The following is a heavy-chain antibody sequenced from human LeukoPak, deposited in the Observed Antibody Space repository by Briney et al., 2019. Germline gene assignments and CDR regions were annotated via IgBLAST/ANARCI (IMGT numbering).Heavy chain of an antibody. D-gene: IGHD4-11*01. CDR3: AREKTTPPYYYYGMDV. CDR2: INPSGGST. Sequence: ASVKVSCKASGYTFTSYYMHWVRQAPGQGLEWMRIINPSGGSTSYAQKFQGRVTMTRDTSTSTVYMELSSLRSEDTAVYYCAREKTTPPYYYYGMDVWGQGTTVTVSS. CDR1: GYTFTSYY. J-gene: IGHJ6*02. V-gene: IGHV1-46*01.